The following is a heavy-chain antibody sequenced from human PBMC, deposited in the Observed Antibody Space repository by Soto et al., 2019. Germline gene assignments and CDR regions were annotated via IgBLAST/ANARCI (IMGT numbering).Heavy chain of an antibody. V-gene: IGHV3-23*01. Sequence: PGGSLRLSCAASGFTFSSYAMSWVRQAPGKGLEWVSAISGSGGSTYAASVKGRFTTSRDESKNSVYLQMNSLKTEDTAVYYCVRATYFSDSSGYTRCLDYWGQGTLVTVSS. CDR2: ISGSGGST. J-gene: IGHJ4*02. CDR3: VRATYFSDSSGYTRCLDY. CDR1: GFTFSSYA. D-gene: IGHD3-22*01.